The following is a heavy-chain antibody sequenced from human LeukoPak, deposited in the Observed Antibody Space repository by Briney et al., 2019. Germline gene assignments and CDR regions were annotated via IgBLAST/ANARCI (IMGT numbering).Heavy chain of an antibody. V-gene: IGHV1-18*01. D-gene: IGHD3-10*01. CDR3: ARKGCIGSGGGGYYYYMDV. CDR1: VYTFTSYG. J-gene: IGHJ6*03. CDR2: ISAYNGNT. Sequence: ASVKVSCKASVYTFTSYGISWVRQAPGHGLERVGWISAYNGNTKYAQKLQGRVTMTTDTSTRTAYMELRSLRSGDTAVYYCARKGCIGSGGGGYYYYMDVWGEGTTVTISS.